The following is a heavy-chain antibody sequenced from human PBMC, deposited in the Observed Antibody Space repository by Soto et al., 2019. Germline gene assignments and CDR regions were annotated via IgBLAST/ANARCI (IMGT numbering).Heavy chain of an antibody. Sequence: SXTLSLTCTVSGGSMGSSSHYWCWIRQPPGKVLEWIGNIYYSGSSLYNPSLKSRVTVSVDTSKNQFSLRLSSVTAADTAVYHCARLVIVISGVWTGRYFDYWGQGALVTVSS. CDR3: ARLVIVISGVWTGRYFDY. CDR2: IYYSGSS. CDR1: GGSMGSSSHY. D-gene: IGHD3-10*01. V-gene: IGHV4-39*01. J-gene: IGHJ4*02.